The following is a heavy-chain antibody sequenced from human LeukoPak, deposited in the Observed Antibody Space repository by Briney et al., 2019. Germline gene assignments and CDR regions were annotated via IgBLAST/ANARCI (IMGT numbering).Heavy chain of an antibody. Sequence: PGGSLRLSCAASGFTFSSYSMNWVRQAPGKGLEWVSSISSSSSYIYYADSVKGRFTISRDNAKNSLYLQMNSLRAEDTAVYYCARHQTTVVTDYFDYWGQGTLVTVSS. V-gene: IGHV3-21*01. D-gene: IGHD4-23*01. J-gene: IGHJ4*02. CDR3: ARHQTTVVTDYFDY. CDR2: ISSSSSYI. CDR1: GFTFSSYS.